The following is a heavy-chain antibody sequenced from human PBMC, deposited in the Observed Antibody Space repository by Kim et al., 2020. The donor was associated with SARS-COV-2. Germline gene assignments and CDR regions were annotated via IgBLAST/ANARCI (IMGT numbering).Heavy chain of an antibody. V-gene: IGHV2-5*01. D-gene: IGHD6-13*01. J-gene: IGHJ4*02. CDR3: AHSRAAAGTVDY. Sequence: RYSPSLKSRLTITKDTSKNQVVLTMTNMDPVDTATYYCAHSRAAAGTVDYWGQGTLVTVSS.